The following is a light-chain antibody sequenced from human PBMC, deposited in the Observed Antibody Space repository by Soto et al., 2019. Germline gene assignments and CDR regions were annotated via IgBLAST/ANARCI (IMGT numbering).Light chain of an antibody. CDR2: KAS. CDR1: QTISSW. V-gene: IGKV1-5*03. J-gene: IGKJ1*01. Sequence: DIQMTQSPSTLSGSVGRRVTIPCRASQTISSWLAWYQQTPGKAPRLLIYKASTLKSGVPSRVSGSGSGTEFTLTISSLQPDDFATYYCQHYNSYSEAFGQGTKVDIK. CDR3: QHYNSYSEA.